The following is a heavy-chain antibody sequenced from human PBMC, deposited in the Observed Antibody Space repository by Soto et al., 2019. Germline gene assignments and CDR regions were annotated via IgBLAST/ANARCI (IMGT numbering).Heavy chain of an antibody. V-gene: IGHV3-23*01. CDR2: ISGSGGST. CDR3: AKATSGWEYYFEY. D-gene: IGHD6-19*01. CDR1: GFTFSSYA. J-gene: IGHJ4*02. Sequence: EVQLLESGGGLVQPGGSLRLSCAASGFTFSSYAMSWVRQAPGKGLEWFSGISGSGGSTYYADSVKGRFTISRDNSRDTLYLQMNSLRAEDTAVYYCAKATSGWEYYFEYWGQGDLVTVSS.